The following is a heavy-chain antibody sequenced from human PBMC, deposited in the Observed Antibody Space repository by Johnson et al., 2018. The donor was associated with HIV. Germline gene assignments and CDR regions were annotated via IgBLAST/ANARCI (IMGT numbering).Heavy chain of an antibody. V-gene: IGHV3-30*14. D-gene: IGHD3-10*01. CDR3: ARDRGAGHAFDI. CDR2: LSYDGSNK. Sequence: QVQLVESGGGLVKPGGSLRLSCAASGFTFSDYYMSWIRQAPGKGLEWVAVLSYDGSNKFYADSVKGRFTISRENAKNSLYLQMNSLRAGDTAVYYCARDRGAGHAFDIWGQGTMVTVSS. J-gene: IGHJ3*02. CDR1: GFTFSDYY.